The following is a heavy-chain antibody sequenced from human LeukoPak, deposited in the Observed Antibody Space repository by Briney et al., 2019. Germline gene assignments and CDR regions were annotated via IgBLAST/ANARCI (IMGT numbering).Heavy chain of an antibody. CDR3: ARSSGTGTFSY. CDR1: GGSISSSSYY. J-gene: IGHJ4*02. CDR2: VYYGRSP. Sequence: SETLSLTCTVSGGSISSSSYYWAWIRQPPGKGLEWIGSVYYGRSPYFNPSLESRATISVDTSKNHFSLKMSSVTAADTAVYYCARSSGTGTFSYWGQGTLVTVSS. V-gene: IGHV4-39*02. D-gene: IGHD6-25*01.